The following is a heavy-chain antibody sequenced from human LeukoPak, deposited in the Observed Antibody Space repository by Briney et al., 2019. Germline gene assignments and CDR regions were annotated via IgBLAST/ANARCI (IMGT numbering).Heavy chain of an antibody. CDR1: GGSISSYY. CDR2: IYTSGST. D-gene: IGHD3-22*01. Sequence: SETLSLTCTVSGGSISSYYWSWIRQPPGKGLEWIGYIYTSGSTNYNPSLKSRVTISADTSKNQFSLKLSSVTAADTAVYYCARHPVVGSYYDYWGQGTLVTVSS. V-gene: IGHV4-4*09. J-gene: IGHJ4*02. CDR3: ARHPVVGSYYDY.